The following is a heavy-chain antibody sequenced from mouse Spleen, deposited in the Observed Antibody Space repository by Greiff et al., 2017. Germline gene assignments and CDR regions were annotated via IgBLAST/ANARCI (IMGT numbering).Heavy chain of an antibody. Sequence: VQLQQSGPELVKPGASVKMSCKASGYTFTDYNMHWVKQSHGKSLEWIGYINPNNGGTSYNQKFKGKATLTVNKSSSTAYMELRSLTSEDSAVYYCARGEIWSNHYYAMDYWGQGTSVTVSS. CDR1: GYTFTDYN. CDR3: ARGEIWSNHYYAMDY. CDR2: INPNNGGT. D-gene: IGHD1-1*02. V-gene: IGHV1-22*01. J-gene: IGHJ4*01.